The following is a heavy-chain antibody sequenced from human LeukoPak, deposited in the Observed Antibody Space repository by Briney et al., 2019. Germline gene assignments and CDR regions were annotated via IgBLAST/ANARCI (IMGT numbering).Heavy chain of an antibody. Sequence: PSETLSLTCSVSGGSINSYYWSWIRQPPGKGLEWIGYIYYIGSTSYNPSLQSRLTISLDTPKNQFSLKLSSVTAADTAVYYCATGASGAQQLAPCWGQGTLVTVSS. V-gene: IGHV4-59*08. CDR3: ATGASGAQQLAPC. CDR2: IYYIGST. D-gene: IGHD6-13*01. CDR1: GGSINSYY. J-gene: IGHJ4*02.